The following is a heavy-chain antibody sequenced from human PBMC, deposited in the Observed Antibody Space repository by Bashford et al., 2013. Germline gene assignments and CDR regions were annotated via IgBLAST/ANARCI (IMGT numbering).Heavy chain of an antibody. V-gene: IGHV1-18*01. J-gene: IGHJ6*02. Sequence: WVRQAPGQGLEWMGWISAYNGNTNYAQKLQGRVTMTRDTSISTAYMELSRLRSDDTAVYYCAADIVVVPAAKEHGMDVWGQGTTVTVSS. CDR2: ISAYNGNT. D-gene: IGHD2-2*01. CDR3: AADIVVVPAAKEHGMDV.